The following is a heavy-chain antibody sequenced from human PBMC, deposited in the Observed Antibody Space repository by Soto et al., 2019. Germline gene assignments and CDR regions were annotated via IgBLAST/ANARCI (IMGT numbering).Heavy chain of an antibody. CDR2: ISSGGST. Sequence: EVQLVESGGGLVQPGGSLRLSCAASGITVSTNYMTWVRQAPGKGLEWVSLISSGGSTYYADSVKARFIISRDNSKNTLYLQMTSLRADDTAMYYCARTLRGGNTGYAFDIWGQGTMVTVSS. V-gene: IGHV3-66*01. CDR1: GITVSTNY. CDR3: ARTLRGGNTGYAFDI. D-gene: IGHD2-15*01. J-gene: IGHJ3*02.